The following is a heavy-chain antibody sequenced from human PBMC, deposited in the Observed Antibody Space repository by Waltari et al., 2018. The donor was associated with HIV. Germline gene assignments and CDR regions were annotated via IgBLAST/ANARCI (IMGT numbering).Heavy chain of an antibody. CDR1: GVTFSSFS. V-gene: IGHV3-21*01. Sequence: EVQLVESGGGLVKPGGSLRPSCAGSGVTFSSFSMNWVRQAPGKGLEWVASISSGSSFIDYADSVKGRFTISRDNAKNSLYLQMKSLRVEDTALYYCARALTNFGGFWGQGTLVTVSS. CDR2: ISSGSSFI. CDR3: ARALTNFGGF. D-gene: IGHD4-17*01. J-gene: IGHJ4*02.